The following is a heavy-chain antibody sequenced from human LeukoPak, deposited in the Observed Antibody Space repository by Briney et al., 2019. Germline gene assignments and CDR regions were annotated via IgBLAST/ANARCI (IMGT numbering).Heavy chain of an antibody. D-gene: IGHD5-24*01. Sequence: PSETLSLTCAVYGGSFSGYYWSWIRQPPGKGLEWIGYIYYSGSTNYNPSLKSRVTILADTSKNQFSLKLSSVTAADTAVYYCARGSRDGYIYHYWGQGTLVTVSS. CDR3: ARGSRDGYIYHY. CDR1: GGSFSGYY. V-gene: IGHV4-59*01. CDR2: IYYSGST. J-gene: IGHJ4*02.